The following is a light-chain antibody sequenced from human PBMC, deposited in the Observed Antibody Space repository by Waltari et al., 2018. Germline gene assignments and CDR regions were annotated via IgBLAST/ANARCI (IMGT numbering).Light chain of an antibody. Sequence: SYELTQPPSVSVSPGQTATITCSGDNLGGKFTSWYQQKPGQSPLTIIYQDRKRPSGIPERFSGSNSGNTATLTISGTQAMDEADYYCLAWDGRTQWVFGPGTKVAVL. V-gene: IGLV3-1*01. CDR1: NLGGKF. CDR2: QDR. CDR3: LAWDGRTQWV. J-gene: IGLJ1*01.